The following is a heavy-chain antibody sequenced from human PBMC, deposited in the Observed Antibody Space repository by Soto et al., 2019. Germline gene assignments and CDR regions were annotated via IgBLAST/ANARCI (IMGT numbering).Heavy chain of an antibody. J-gene: IGHJ6*03. CDR1: GFTFSSYG. CDR3: AKGSTYDYIWGSYRSPYYYYYMDV. D-gene: IGHD3-16*02. Sequence: GGFLRLSCAASGFTFSSYGMHWVRQAPGKGLEWVAVISYDGSNKYYADSVKGRFTISRDNSKNTLYLQMNSLRAEDTAVYYCAKGSTYDYIWGSYRSPYYYYYMDVWGKGTTVTVSS. CDR2: ISYDGSNK. V-gene: IGHV3-30*18.